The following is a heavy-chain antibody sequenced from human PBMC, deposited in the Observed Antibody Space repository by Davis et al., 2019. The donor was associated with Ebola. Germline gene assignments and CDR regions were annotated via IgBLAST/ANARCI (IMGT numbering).Heavy chain of an antibody. CDR2: IYYSGST. Sequence: MPSETLSLTCTVSGGSISSSSYYWGWIRQPPGKGLEWIGSIYYSGSTYYNPSLKSRVTISVDTSKNQFSLKLGSVTAADTAVYYCARRMDVWGQGTTVTVSS. V-gene: IGHV4-39*01. J-gene: IGHJ6*02. CDR3: ARRMDV. CDR1: GGSISSSSYY.